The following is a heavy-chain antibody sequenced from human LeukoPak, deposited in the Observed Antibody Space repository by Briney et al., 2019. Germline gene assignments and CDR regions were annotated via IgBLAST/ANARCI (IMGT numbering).Heavy chain of an antibody. CDR2: IYPGDSDT. J-gene: IGHJ6*02. CDR3: TRSTGSPNGMDV. CDR1: GYRFANYW. Sequence: GESLKISCKGSGYRFANYWIGWVRQMPGKGLEWMGIIYPGDSDTKYSPSFQGQVTISVDKSFNTAYLQWSSLKASDTAMYYCTRSTGSPNGMDVWGQGTTVTVSS. V-gene: IGHV5-51*01. D-gene: IGHD2-8*01.